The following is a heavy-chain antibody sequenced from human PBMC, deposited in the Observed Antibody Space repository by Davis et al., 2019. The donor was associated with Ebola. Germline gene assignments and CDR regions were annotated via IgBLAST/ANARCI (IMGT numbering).Heavy chain of an antibody. V-gene: IGHV3-30-3*01. CDR1: GFTFSSYA. D-gene: IGHD6-19*01. CDR2: ISYDGSNK. J-gene: IGHJ4*02. CDR3: ARDDMSGWSYFDY. Sequence: PGGSLRLSCAASGFTFSSYAMHWVRQAPGKGLEWVAVISYDGSNKYYADSVKGRFTISRDNSKNTLYLQMNSLRAEDTAVYYCARDDMSGWSYFDYWGQGTLVTVSS.